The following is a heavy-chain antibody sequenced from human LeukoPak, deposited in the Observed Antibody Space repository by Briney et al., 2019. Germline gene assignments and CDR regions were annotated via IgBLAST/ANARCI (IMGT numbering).Heavy chain of an antibody. CDR2: IYYSGST. V-gene: IGHV4-39*01. Sequence: SETLSLTCTVSGGSISSSSYYWGWIRQSPGKGLEWIGSIYYSGSTYYNPSLKSRVTISVDTSKNQFSLKLSSVTAADTAVYYCARHQGSPGAFDIWGQGTMVTVSS. J-gene: IGHJ3*02. D-gene: IGHD1-26*01. CDR3: ARHQGSPGAFDI. CDR1: GGSISSSSYY.